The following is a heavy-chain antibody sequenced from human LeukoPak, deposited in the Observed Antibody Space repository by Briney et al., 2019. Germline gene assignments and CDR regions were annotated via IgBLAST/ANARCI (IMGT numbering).Heavy chain of an antibody. Sequence: KPSETLSLTCTVSGGSISSYYWSWIRQPPGKGLEWIGYIYYSGSTNYNPSLKRRVTISVDTSKNQFSLKLSSVTAAATAVYYCARVQGGETSIVLDYWGQGTLVTVSS. CDR3: ARVQGGETSIVLDY. J-gene: IGHJ4*02. CDR1: GGSISSYY. V-gene: IGHV4-59*01. CDR2: IYYSGST. D-gene: IGHD3-16*02.